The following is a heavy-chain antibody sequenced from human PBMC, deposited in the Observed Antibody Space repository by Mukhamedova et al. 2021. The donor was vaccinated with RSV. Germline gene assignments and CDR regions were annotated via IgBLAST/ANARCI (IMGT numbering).Heavy chain of an antibody. V-gene: IGHV3-21*01. J-gene: IGHJ6*02. D-gene: IGHD3-10*01. CDR3: ARYFGRGLDV. Sequence: AESLKGRFTISRDNANNSLYLQMNSLRAEDTAVYYCARYFGRGLDVWGQGTTVTVSS.